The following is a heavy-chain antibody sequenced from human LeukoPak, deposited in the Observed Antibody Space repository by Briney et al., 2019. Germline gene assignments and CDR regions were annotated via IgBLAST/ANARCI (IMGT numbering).Heavy chain of an antibody. J-gene: IGHJ4*02. Sequence: GSLSLSCAASGFTFSSYAMSWVRQAPGKGLEWVSAISGSGGSTYYEDSVKGRFTISRDNSRNTLYLQMNSLRAEDTAVYYCAKDRSIVVVVAAEGWGQGTLVTVSS. CDR1: GFTFSSYA. CDR3: AKDRSIVVVVAAEG. CDR2: ISGSGGST. V-gene: IGHV3-23*01. D-gene: IGHD2-15*01.